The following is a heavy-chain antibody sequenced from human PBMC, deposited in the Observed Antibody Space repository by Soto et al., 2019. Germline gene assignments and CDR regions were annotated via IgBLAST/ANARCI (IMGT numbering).Heavy chain of an antibody. CDR2: ISSSSSYI. Sequence: EVQLVESGGGLVKPGGSLRLSCAASGFTFSSYSMNWVRQPPGKGLEWVSSISSSSSYIYYADSVKGRFTISRDNAKNSLYLQMSSLRAEDTSVYYCARAGGDGSSTSRYRDYWGQGTLFTASS. V-gene: IGHV3-21*01. D-gene: IGHD2-2*01. CDR3: ARAGGDGSSTSRYRDY. CDR1: GFTFSSYS. J-gene: IGHJ4*02.